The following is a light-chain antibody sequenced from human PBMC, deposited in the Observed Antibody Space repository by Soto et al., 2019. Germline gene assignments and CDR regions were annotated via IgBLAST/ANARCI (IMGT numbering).Light chain of an antibody. J-gene: IGLJ2*01. V-gene: IGLV1-40*01. CDR1: NIGAAYD. Sequence: QSVLTQPPSVSGALGQRVTISCSNIGAAYDVHWYRQLPGTAPRLLIYANNNRPSGVPDRFSGSKSGTSASLAISGLQAEDEGDYYCQSYDCSVVFGGGTKVTVL. CDR3: QSYDCSVV. CDR2: ANN.